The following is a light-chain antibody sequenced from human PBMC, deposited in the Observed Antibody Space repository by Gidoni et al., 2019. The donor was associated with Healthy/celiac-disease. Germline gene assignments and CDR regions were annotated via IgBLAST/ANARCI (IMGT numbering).Light chain of an antibody. CDR2: AAC. J-gene: IGKJ2*01. CDR1: QSISSY. V-gene: IGKV1-39*01. CDR3: QQSANTPYT. Sequence: IQMHQCRSSLSASVGDRGTITCRASQSISSYLNWYQQKPGKAPKLLIYAACSLQSGVAGRFSGSGSGTDFTLSISSLQPEDFATYYCQQSANTPYTSGQGTKLEIK.